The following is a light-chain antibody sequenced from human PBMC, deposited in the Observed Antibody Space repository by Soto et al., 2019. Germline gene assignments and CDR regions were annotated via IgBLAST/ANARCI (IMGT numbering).Light chain of an antibody. CDR1: QTIYSN. CDR3: QQFSSYPLT. J-gene: IGKJ4*01. V-gene: IGKV3-20*01. CDR2: DAS. Sequence: TQSPATLSVSPGERATLSCRASQTIYSNVAWYQQRPGQAPRLLIYDASSRATGIPDRVSGGGSGTDVTLTISRLEPEDCAVYYCQQFSSYPLTFGGGTKVDIK.